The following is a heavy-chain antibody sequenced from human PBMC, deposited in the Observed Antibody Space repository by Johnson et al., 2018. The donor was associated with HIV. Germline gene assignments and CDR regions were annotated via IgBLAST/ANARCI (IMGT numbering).Heavy chain of an antibody. D-gene: IGHD5-18*01. V-gene: IGHV3-7*01. CDR2: IKEDVSEK. CDR3: ARPYSEYIYAAFSL. J-gene: IGHJ3*01. CDR1: GFTFSSYA. Sequence: VQLVESGGGVVQPGRSLRLSCAVSGFTFSSYAMHWVRQAPGAGLEWVANIKEDVSEKYYVDSVRGRFTISRDNAENSLILQMNSLRAEDTAVYYCARPYSEYIYAAFSLWGQGTMVTVSS.